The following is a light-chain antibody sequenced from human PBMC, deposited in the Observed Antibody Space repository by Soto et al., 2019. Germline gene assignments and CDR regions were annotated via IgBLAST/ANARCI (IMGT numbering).Light chain of an antibody. CDR2: GNS. Sequence: QSALTQPPSVSGAPGQRVTISCTWSSSNIGAGYDVHWYQQLPGTAPKLLIYGNSNRPSGVPDRFSGSKSGTSASLAITGLQAEDEADYYCQSYDSSLSGSGVFGGGTKLTVL. CDR1: SSNIGAGYD. V-gene: IGLV1-40*01. CDR3: QSYDSSLSGSGV. J-gene: IGLJ2*01.